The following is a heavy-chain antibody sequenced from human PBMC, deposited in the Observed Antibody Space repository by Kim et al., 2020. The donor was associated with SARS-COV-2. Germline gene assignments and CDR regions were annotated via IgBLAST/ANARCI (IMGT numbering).Heavy chain of an antibody. D-gene: IGHD2-8*01. V-gene: IGHV3-21*01. CDR1: GFTFSSYS. CDR2: ISSSSSYI. CDR3: ARARDCTNGVCYGDFDI. Sequence: GGSLRLSCAASGFTFSSYSMNWVRQAPGKGLEWVSSISSSSSYIYYADSVKGRFTISRDNAKNSLYLQMNSLRAEDTAVYYCARARDCTNGVCYGDFDIWGQGTMVTVSS. J-gene: IGHJ3*02.